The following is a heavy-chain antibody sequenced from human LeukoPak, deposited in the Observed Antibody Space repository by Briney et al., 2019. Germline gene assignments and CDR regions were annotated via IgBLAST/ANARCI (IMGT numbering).Heavy chain of an antibody. CDR1: GYTFTGYY. Sequence: ASVKVSCKASGYTFTGYYMHWVRQAPGQGLEWMGWINPNSGGTNYAQNFQGRVTMTRDTSITTAYMELSSLTSDDTAVYYCMRDTAMLCFDHWGQGTLVTVSS. J-gene: IGHJ4*02. CDR2: INPNSGGT. D-gene: IGHD5-18*01. V-gene: IGHV1-2*02. CDR3: MRDTAMLCFDH.